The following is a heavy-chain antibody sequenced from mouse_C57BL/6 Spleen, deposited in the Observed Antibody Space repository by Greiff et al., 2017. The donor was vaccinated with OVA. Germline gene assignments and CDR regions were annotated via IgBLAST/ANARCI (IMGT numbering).Heavy chain of an antibody. CDR2: ISYDGSN. D-gene: IGHD2-4*01. V-gene: IGHV3-6*01. J-gene: IGHJ1*03. CDR1: GYSITSGYY. CDR3: AREGFYYDYDFPGPFDV. Sequence: DVKLQESGPGLVKPSQSLSLTCSVTGYSITSGYYWNWIRQFPGNKLEWMGYISYDGSNNYNPSLKNRISITRDTSKNQFFLKLNSVTTEDTATYYCAREGFYYDYDFPGPFDVWGTGTTVTVSS.